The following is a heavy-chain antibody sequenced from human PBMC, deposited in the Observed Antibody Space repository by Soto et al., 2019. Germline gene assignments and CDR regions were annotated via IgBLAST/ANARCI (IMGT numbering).Heavy chain of an antibody. V-gene: IGHV3-74*01. Sequence: EVQLVESGGGLVQPGGSLRLSCAASGFTFSSYWMHWVRQAPGKGLVWVSRINSDGSSTSNADSVKGRFTFSKDNAKNTLYLQMNSLRAEDTAVYYCVRTSLVVAAATREDYWGQGTLVTVSS. J-gene: IGHJ4*02. CDR1: GFTFSSYW. D-gene: IGHD2-15*01. CDR2: INSDGSST. CDR3: VRTSLVVAAATREDY.